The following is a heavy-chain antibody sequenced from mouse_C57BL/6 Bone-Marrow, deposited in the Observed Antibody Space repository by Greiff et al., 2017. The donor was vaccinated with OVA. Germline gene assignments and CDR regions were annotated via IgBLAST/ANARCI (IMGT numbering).Heavy chain of an antibody. V-gene: IGHV1-47*01. D-gene: IGHD2-4*01. CDR1: GYTFTTYP. Sequence: QVHVKQSVAELVKPGASVKMSCKASGYTFTTYPIEWMKQNHGKSLEWIGNFHPYNDDTKYNEKFKGKATLTVEKSSSTVYLELSQLTSDDSAVYYCARPGDYDGDWFAYWGQGPLVTVSA. J-gene: IGHJ3*01. CDR3: ARPGDYDGDWFAY. CDR2: FHPYNDDT.